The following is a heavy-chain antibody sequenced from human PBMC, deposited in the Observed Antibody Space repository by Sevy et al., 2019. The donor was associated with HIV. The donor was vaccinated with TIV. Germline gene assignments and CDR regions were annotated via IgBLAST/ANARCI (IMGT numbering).Heavy chain of an antibody. J-gene: IGHJ4*02. Sequence: GGSLRLSCVASDFSFSSNVMHWVRQAPGKGLEWVAVIGHDGNSEYYADSVKGRFTISRDNSKNTLYLQMNSLRGEDTAVYYCASEAGYGSDSRPFDDWGQGTLVTVSS. CDR3: ASEAGYGSDSRPFDD. V-gene: IGHV3-33*08. CDR1: DFSFSSNV. D-gene: IGHD2-21*02. CDR2: IGHDGNSE.